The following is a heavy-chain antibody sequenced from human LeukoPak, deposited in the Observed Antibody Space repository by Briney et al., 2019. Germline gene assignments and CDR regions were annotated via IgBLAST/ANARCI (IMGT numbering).Heavy chain of an antibody. D-gene: IGHD6-19*01. CDR2: INHSGST. CDR3: ARVLEGSSGQHWYFDL. CDR1: GGSFSGYY. Sequence: ASETLSLTCAVYGGSFSGYYWSWIRQPPGKGLEWIGEINHSGSTNYNPSLKSRVTISVDTSKNQFSLRLSSVTAADTAVYYCARVLEGSSGQHWYFDLWGRGTLVSVSS. J-gene: IGHJ2*01. V-gene: IGHV4-34*01.